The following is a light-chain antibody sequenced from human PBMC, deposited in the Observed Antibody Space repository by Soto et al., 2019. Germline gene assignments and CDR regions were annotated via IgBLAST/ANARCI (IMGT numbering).Light chain of an antibody. J-gene: IGLJ2*01. CDR1: GSDVGGYNC. V-gene: IGLV2-8*01. CDR2: EVD. Sequence: QSVLTQPPSASGSPGQSVTISCIGTGSDVGGYNCVSWYQQHPGKPPKLMIFEVDKRPSGVPDRISGSKSGNTASLTISGLQAEDEADYYCSSYAGTSTFVLFGGGTKVTVL. CDR3: SSYAGTSTFVL.